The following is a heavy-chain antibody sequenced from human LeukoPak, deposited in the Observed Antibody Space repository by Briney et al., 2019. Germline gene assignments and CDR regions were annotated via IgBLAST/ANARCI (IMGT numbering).Heavy chain of an antibody. Sequence: VASVRVSCKASGGTFSSYAISWVRQAPGQGLEWMGRIIPVLGIANYAQKFQGRVTITADKSTSTAYMELSSLRSEDTAVYYCARVGHSGYDSPYYYHGMDVWGQGTTVTVSS. J-gene: IGHJ6*02. V-gene: IGHV1-69*04. CDR3: ARVGHSGYDSPYYYHGMDV. CDR1: GGTFSSYA. D-gene: IGHD5-12*01. CDR2: IIPVLGIA.